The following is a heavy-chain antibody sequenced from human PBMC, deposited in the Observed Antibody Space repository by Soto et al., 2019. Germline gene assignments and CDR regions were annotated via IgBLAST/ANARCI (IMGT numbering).Heavy chain of an antibody. V-gene: IGHV3-15*07. CDR1: GFTFSNAW. Sequence: LRLSCAASGFTFSNAWMNWVRQAPGKGLEWVGRIKSKTDGGTTDYAAPVKGRFTISRDDSKNTLYLQMNSLKAEDTAVYYCAKGPLYGDYVSGWGQGTLVTVSS. D-gene: IGHD4-17*01. CDR3: AKGPLYGDYVSG. CDR2: IKSKTDGGTT. J-gene: IGHJ4*02.